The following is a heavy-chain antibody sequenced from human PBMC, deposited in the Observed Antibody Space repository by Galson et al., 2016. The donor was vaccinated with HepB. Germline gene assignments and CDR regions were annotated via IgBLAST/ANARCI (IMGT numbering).Heavy chain of an antibody. CDR2: AFYSGIT. V-gene: IGHV4-59*08. D-gene: IGHD5-24*01. Sequence: SETLSLTCTVSGVSISSYYWSWFRQPPEKGLEWIGYAFYSGITNYNPSLKSRVTISIDTSKNQFSLKLSSVTAADTAVYYCTRGAGYNLYWGKGTLVTVSA. CDR1: GVSISSYY. CDR3: TRGAGYNLY. J-gene: IGHJ4*02.